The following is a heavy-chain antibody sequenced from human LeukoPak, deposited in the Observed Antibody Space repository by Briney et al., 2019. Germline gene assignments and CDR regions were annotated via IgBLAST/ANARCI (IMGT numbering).Heavy chain of an antibody. CDR3: ASLAVAGTDAFDI. CDR2: VNPNSGGT. Sequence: GASVNVSCKASAYTFTGYYMHWVRLAPGQGLEWMGWVNPNSGGTNYAQKFQGRVTMTRYTSISTAYMEPSRLRSYDTAVYYCASLAVAGTDAFDIWGQGTMVTVSS. V-gene: IGHV1-2*02. J-gene: IGHJ3*02. D-gene: IGHD6-19*01. CDR1: AYTFTGYY.